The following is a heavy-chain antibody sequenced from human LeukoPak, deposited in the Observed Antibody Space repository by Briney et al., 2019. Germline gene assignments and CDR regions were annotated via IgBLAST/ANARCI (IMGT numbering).Heavy chain of an antibody. CDR3: AKEGAAPGPDFDY. Sequence: PSETPSLTCTVSGASIRSYYWSWIRQPAGKGLEWIGRIVPSGSTNYNPSLKSRVTMSVDTSKNQFSLKLNSVTAADTAVYYCAKEGAAPGPDFDYWGQGTQVIVSS. CDR2: IVPSGST. D-gene: IGHD6-13*01. V-gene: IGHV4-4*07. J-gene: IGHJ4*02. CDR1: GASIRSYY.